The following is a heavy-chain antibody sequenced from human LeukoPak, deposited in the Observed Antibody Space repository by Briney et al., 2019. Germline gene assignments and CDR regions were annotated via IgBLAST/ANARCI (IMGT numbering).Heavy chain of an antibody. CDR3: AKVVAGNIDYYFDY. CDR2: ISGSGSST. J-gene: IGHJ4*02. Sequence: GGSLRLSCAASGFTSSNYAMSWVRQAPGKGLEWVSAISGSGSSTYYADSAKGRFTISRDNSKNTVYLQMRNLRVEHTAVYYCAKVVAGNIDYYFDYWGQGILVAVSS. D-gene: IGHD2/OR15-2a*01. V-gene: IGHV3-23*01. CDR1: GFTSSNYA.